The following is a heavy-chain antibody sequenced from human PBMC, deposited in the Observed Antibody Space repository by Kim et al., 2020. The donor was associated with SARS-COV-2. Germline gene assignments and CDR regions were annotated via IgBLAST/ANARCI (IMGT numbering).Heavy chain of an antibody. CDR2: ISYDGSNK. Sequence: GGSLRLSCAASGFTFSSYGMHWVRQAPGKGLEWVAVISYDGSNKYYADSVKGRFTISRDNSKNTLYLQMNSLRAEDTAVYYCASMKLATVTTYASDYWGQGTLVTVSS. V-gene: IGHV3-33*05. CDR1: GFTFSSYG. CDR3: ASMKLATVTTYASDY. J-gene: IGHJ4*02. D-gene: IGHD4-17*01.